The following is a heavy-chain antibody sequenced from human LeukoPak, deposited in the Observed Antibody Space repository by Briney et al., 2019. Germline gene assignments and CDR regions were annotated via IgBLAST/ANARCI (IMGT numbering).Heavy chain of an antibody. Sequence: GGSLRLSCAASGFTFSSYSMNWVRQAPGKGLEWVSSISGSSSYIYYADSVKGRFTISRDNFKNTLLLQMNSLRPEDTAVYYCARASPTEVIPDYWGQGTLVTVSS. D-gene: IGHD4-23*01. J-gene: IGHJ4*02. V-gene: IGHV3-21*04. CDR3: ARASPTEVIPDY. CDR1: GFTFSSYS. CDR2: ISGSSSYI.